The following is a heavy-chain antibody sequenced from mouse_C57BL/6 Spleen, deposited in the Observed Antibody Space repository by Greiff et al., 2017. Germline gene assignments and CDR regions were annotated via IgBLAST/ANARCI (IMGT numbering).Heavy chain of an antibody. CDR1: GYAFTNYL. V-gene: IGHV1-54*01. CDR2: INPGSGGT. Sequence: VQLQQSGAELVRPGTSVKVSCKASGYAFTNYLIEWVKQRPGQGLEWIGVINPGSGGTNYNEKFKGKATLTADKSSSTAYMQLSSLTSEDSAVYFCAREEIFYYGSDFAYWGQGTLVTVSA. CDR3: AREEIFYYGSDFAY. J-gene: IGHJ3*01. D-gene: IGHD1-1*01.